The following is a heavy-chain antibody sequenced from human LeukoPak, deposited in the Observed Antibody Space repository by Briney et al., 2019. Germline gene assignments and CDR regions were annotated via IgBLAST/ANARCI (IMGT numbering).Heavy chain of an antibody. CDR2: IYSGGNT. V-gene: IGHV3-66*01. D-gene: IGHD6-19*01. J-gene: IGHJ4*02. CDR3: ARAPGVAGIDY. CDR1: GFTVCSSF. Sequence: PGGSLRLSCAASGFTVCSSFMTWVRQAPGRGLDWVSLIYSGGNTYYADSVKGGFTISRDNSKNTLFLQMNSLRAEDTAVYYCARAPGVAGIDYWGQGTLVTVSS.